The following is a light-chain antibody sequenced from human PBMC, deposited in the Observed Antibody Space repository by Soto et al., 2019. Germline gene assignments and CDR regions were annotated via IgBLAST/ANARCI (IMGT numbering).Light chain of an antibody. Sequence: QSVRTQPASVSGSPGQSITISCTGTSSDVGGYNYVSWYQQHPGKAPKLMIYDVSNRPSGVSNRFSGSKSGNTASPTISGLQAEDEADYYCSSYTSSSSYVFGTGTKVTVL. J-gene: IGLJ1*01. V-gene: IGLV2-14*01. CDR3: SSYTSSSSYV. CDR2: DVS. CDR1: SSDVGGYNY.